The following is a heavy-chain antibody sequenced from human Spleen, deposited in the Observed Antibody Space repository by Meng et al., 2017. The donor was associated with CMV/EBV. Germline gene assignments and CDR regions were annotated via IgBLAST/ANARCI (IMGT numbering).Heavy chain of an antibody. CDR2: ISNTATYI. CDR1: GFTYNNSI. D-gene: IGHD3-16*02. Sequence: GGSLRLSCAASGFTYNNSIMVWVRQAPGKGLEWVSSISNTATYIYYADSVKGRFTISRDNSENTLYLQMNGLRVEDTAVYYCASSVDTYGRYGMDVWGQGTTVTVSS. V-gene: IGHV3-21*04. CDR3: ASSVDTYGRYGMDV. J-gene: IGHJ6*02.